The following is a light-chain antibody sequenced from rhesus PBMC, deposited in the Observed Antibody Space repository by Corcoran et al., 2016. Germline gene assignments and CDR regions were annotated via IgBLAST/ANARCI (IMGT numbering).Light chain of an antibody. J-gene: IGKJ4*01. CDR1: QGISKY. V-gene: IGKV1-25*01. Sequence: DIQMTQSPSSLSASVGDTVTITCQASQGISKYLAWYQQKPGKAPMLLIYDAYPLQSGVPSRFSGSGSGTAFTLTISSLQPEDFATYYCQQHNSYPLTFGGGTKVEIK. CDR2: DAY. CDR3: QQHNSYPLT.